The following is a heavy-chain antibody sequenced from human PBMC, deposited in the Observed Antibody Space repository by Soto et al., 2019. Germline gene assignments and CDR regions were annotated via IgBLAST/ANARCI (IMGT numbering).Heavy chain of an antibody. CDR2: IIPIFPTP. D-gene: IGHD1-26*01. V-gene: IGHV1-69*12. CDR1: GGTFGNSA. CDR3: LRDKDWLLVGANYYCAMDF. J-gene: IGHJ6*02. Sequence: QVQLVQSGAEVKKPGSSVTVSCKASGGTFGNSAISWVRQAPGQGLEWMGGIIPIFPTPDYAQKFQGRVTITADESMNTGYMEMTSLGSEDTGVYYYLRDKDWLLVGANYYCAMDFWGQDTTVTVSS.